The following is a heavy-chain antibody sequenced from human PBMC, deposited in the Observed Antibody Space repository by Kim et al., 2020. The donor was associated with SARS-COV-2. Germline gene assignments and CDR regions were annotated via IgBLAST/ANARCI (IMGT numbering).Heavy chain of an antibody. D-gene: IGHD3-16*01. CDR2: IRSKAYGGTT. CDR1: GFTFGDYA. Sequence: SLRLSCTASGFTFGDYAMSWFRQAPGKGLEWVGFIRSKAYGGTTEYAASVKGRFTISRDDSKSIAYLQMNSLKTEDTAVYYCTTPPGGYYYGMDVWGQGTTVTVSS. V-gene: IGHV3-49*03. CDR3: TTPPGGYYYGMDV. J-gene: IGHJ6*02.